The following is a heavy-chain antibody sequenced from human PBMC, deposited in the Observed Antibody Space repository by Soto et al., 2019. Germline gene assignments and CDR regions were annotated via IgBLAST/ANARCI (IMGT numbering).Heavy chain of an antibody. V-gene: IGHV4-30-4*01. Sequence: PSETLSLTCTVSGGSISSGDYYWSWIRQPPGKGLEWIGYIYYSGSTYYNPSLKSRVTISVDTSKNQFSLKLSSVTAADTAVYYCARAALLSADYDFWSGTSFFDYWGQGTLVTVSS. D-gene: IGHD3-3*01. CDR2: IYYSGST. CDR3: ARAALLSADYDFWSGTSFFDY. CDR1: GGSISSGDYY. J-gene: IGHJ4*02.